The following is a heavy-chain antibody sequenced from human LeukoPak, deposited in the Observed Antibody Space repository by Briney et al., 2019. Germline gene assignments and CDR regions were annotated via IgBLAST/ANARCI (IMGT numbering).Heavy chain of an antibody. J-gene: IGHJ4*02. CDR3: ARELSGSYYDFDY. Sequence: GRSPRLCGTASGFTFGVSAMSWVPQAPGKGLVVLRFIRTKAYGGTTEYAASVKGRFTISRDDSKSIVYLQMNSLKTEDTAVYYCARELSGSYYDFDYWGQGTLVTVSS. V-gene: IGHV3-49*04. CDR2: IRTKAYGGTT. D-gene: IGHD1-26*01. CDR1: GFTFGVSA.